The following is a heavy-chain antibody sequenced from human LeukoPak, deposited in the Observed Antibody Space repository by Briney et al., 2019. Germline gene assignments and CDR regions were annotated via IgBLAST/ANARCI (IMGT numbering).Heavy chain of an antibody. CDR1: GYTFTSYD. Sequence: SVKVSCKASGYTFTSYDINWVRQAPGQGLEWMGGIIPIFGTANYAQKFQGRVTITTDESTSTAYMELSSLRSEDTAVYYCAGRRGYSSYYYYMDVWGQGTLVTVSS. D-gene: IGHD5-18*01. CDR3: AGRRGYSSYYYYMDV. V-gene: IGHV1-69*05. J-gene: IGHJ6*03. CDR2: IIPIFGTA.